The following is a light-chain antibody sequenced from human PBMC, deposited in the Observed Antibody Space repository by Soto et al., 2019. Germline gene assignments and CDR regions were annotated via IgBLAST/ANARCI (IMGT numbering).Light chain of an antibody. CDR1: QDISNW. J-gene: IGKJ5*01. CDR2: AAS. CDR3: QQARRFPIT. V-gene: IGKV1-12*01. Sequence: QMTQSPSSVSASVGDRVTISFRASQDISNWLAWYQQKPGEAPKFLIYAASNLQSGVPSKFSVSGSGTDFTLTISSLQPEDFAVYYCQQARRFPITFGQGTRLEIK.